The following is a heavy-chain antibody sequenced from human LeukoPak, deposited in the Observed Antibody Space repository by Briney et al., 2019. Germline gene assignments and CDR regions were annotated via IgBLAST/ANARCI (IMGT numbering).Heavy chain of an antibody. D-gene: IGHD3-22*01. Sequence: PSETLSLTCTVSDYSISSGYGYYWGWIRQPPGKGLEWIGNIYHSGITYYNHFNSSLKSRVTISIDTSKNQFSLRLTSVTAADTAVYYCASSRITMIVVVPGAYWGQGTLVTVSS. CDR3: ASSRITMIVVVPGAY. J-gene: IGHJ4*02. CDR1: DYSISSGYGYY. V-gene: IGHV4-38-2*02. CDR2: IYHSGIT.